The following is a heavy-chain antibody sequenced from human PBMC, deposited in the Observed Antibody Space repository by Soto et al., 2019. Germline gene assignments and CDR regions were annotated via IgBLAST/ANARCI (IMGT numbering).Heavy chain of an antibody. V-gene: IGHV1-69*01. CDR1: GGTFSSYA. J-gene: IGHJ6*02. Sequence: QVQLVQSGAEVKKPGSSVKVSCKASGGTFSSYAISWVRQAPGQGLEWMGGIIPIFGTANYAQKFQGRVTITADESTSTAYMELSSLRSEDTAVYYCARPPAKDIVVVPAAISLQDKVYYYYGMDVWGQGTTVTVSS. CDR3: ARPPAKDIVVVPAAISLQDKVYYYYGMDV. D-gene: IGHD2-2*02. CDR2: IIPIFGTA.